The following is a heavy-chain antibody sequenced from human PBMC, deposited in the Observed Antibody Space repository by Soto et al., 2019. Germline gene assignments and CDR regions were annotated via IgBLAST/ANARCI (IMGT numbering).Heavy chain of an antibody. V-gene: IGHV3-9*01. CDR3: AKDAGYSSSHLWH. CDR2: ISWNSGSI. Sequence: EAQLVESGGGLVQPGRSLRLSCVASGFTFDDYAMHWVRQAPGKGLEWVSGISWNSGSIGYADSVKGRFTISRDNAKNSLYLQMNSLRADDTALYYCAKDAGYSSSHLWHWGQGTLVTVSS. J-gene: IGHJ4*02. CDR1: GFTFDDYA. D-gene: IGHD6-6*01.